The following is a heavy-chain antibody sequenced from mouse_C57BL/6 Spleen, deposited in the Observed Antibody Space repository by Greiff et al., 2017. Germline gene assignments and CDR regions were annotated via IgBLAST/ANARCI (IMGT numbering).Heavy chain of an antibody. CDR2: IDPSDSYT. V-gene: IGHV1-69*01. Sequence: QVQLQQPGAELVMPGASVKLSCKASGYTFTSYWMHWVKQRPGQGLEWIGEIDPSDSYTNYNQKFKGKSTLTVDKSSSTAYMQRSSLTSEDSAVYYCARRGDYDYDASAYYYAMDYWGQGTSVTVSS. CDR1: GYTFTSYW. CDR3: ARRGDYDYDASAYYYAMDY. D-gene: IGHD2-4*01. J-gene: IGHJ4*01.